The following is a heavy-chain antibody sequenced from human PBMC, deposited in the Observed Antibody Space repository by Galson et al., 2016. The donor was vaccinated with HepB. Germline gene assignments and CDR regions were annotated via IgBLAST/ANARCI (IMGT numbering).Heavy chain of an antibody. CDR3: VRDHYDGSGYPYNWFDP. J-gene: IGHJ5*02. CDR2: INAGNGNT. D-gene: IGHD3-22*01. Sequence: SVKVSCKASGYTFTNYAMHWVRQAPGQRLEWMGWINAGNGNTKYSQKFQGRVTITRDTSASTAYMELSSLRSEDTAVYYCVRDHYDGSGYPYNWFDPWGQGTLVTVSS. V-gene: IGHV1-3*01. CDR1: GYTFTNYA.